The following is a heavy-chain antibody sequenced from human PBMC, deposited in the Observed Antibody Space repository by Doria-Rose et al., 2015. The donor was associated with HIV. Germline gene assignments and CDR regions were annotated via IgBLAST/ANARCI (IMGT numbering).Heavy chain of an antibody. D-gene: IGHD6-13*01. J-gene: IGHJ4*02. CDR1: GVSLSSPGMG. CDR2: IFSDDER. Sequence: SGPVLVKPTEALTLTCTVSGVSLSSPGMGVSWIRQPPGKALEWLANIFSDDERSYKTSLMSRLTISRGTSKSQVVLTMTDMDPVDTATYYCARIKSSSWYHKYYFDFWGQGTLVIVSA. CDR3: ARIKSSSWYHKYYFDF. V-gene: IGHV2-26*01.